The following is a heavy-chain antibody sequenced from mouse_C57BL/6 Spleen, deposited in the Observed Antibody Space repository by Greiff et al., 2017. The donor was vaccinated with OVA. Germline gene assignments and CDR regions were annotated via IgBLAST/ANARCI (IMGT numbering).Heavy chain of an antibody. CDR3: ATSLGYYYAMDY. CDR1: GYSFTSYY. J-gene: IGHJ4*01. V-gene: IGHV1-66*01. CDR2: IYPGSGNT. D-gene: IGHD6-2*01. Sequence: QVQLQQSGPELVKPGASVKISCKASGYSFTSYYIHWVKQRPGQGLEWIGCIYPGSGNTKYNEKFKGKATLTADTSSSTAYMQLSSLTSEDSAVYYCATSLGYYYAMDYWGQGTSVTVSS.